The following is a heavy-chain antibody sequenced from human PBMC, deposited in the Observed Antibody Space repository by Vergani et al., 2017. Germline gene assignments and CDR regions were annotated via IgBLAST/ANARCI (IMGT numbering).Heavy chain of an antibody. CDR2: ISSSGSTI. V-gene: IGHV3-48*03. CDR1: GFTFSSYE. D-gene: IGHD3-10*01. Sequence: EVQLVESGGGLVQPGGSLRLSCAASGFTFSSYEMNWVRQAPGKGLEWVSYISSSGSTIYYADSVKGRFTISRANAKNSLYLQMNSLRAEDTAVYYCARDTGITMVRGNLDYWGQGTLVTVSS. J-gene: IGHJ4*02. CDR3: ARDTGITMVRGNLDY.